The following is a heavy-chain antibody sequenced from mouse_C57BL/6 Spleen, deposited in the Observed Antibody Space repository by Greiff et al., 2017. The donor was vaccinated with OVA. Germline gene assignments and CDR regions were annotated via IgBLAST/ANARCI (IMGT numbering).Heavy chain of an antibody. J-gene: IGHJ3*01. Sequence: QVQQQQPGAELVKPGASVKLSCKASGYTFTSYWMHWVKQRPGQGLEWIGMIHPNSGSTNYNEKFKSKATLTVDKSSSTAYMQLSSLTSEDSAVYYCARDMGGYDPWFAYWGQGTLVTVSA. V-gene: IGHV1-64*01. CDR3: ARDMGGYDPWFAY. CDR2: IHPNSGST. CDR1: GYTFTSYW. D-gene: IGHD2-2*01.